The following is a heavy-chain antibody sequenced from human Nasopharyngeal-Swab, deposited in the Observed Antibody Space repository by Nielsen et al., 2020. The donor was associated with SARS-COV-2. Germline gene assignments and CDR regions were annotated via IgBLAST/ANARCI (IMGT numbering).Heavy chain of an antibody. CDR3: ARHGNSYGFGGSGMDV. J-gene: IGHJ6*02. D-gene: IGHD5-18*01. CDR1: GDSISSSTYY. CDR2: IYYSGST. V-gene: IGHV4-39*01. Sequence: SETLSLTCTVSGDSISSSTYYWGWIRQTPGKGLEWIGSIYYSGSTYNNPSLQSRVTMSVDTSKNHISLKLSSVTAADTAVYYCARHGNSYGFGGSGMDVWGQGTTVTVSS.